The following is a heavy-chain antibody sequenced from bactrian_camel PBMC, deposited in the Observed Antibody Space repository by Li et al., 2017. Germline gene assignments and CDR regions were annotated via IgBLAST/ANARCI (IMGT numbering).Heavy chain of an antibody. J-gene: IGHJ4*01. CDR1: GYTFYL. CDR2: IYLGSGTT. D-gene: IGHD4*01. V-gene: IGHV3S1*01. CDR3: VSQDNTDYAWY. Sequence: HVQLVESGGGSVQAGGSLSLSCASSGYTFYLMAWFRQAPGKEREGVAAIYLGSGTTHYADSVKGRFTISRDNVENTVHLQMNSLESEDTAVYYCVSQDNTDYAWYWGQGTQVTVSS.